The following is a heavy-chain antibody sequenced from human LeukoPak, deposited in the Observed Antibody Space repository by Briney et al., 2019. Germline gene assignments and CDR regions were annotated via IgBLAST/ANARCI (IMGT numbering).Heavy chain of an antibody. CDR1: GFTFSSYA. D-gene: IGHD4-11*01. J-gene: IGHJ4*02. CDR2: ISGSGGST. V-gene: IGHV3-23*01. CDR3: AKTPRAFTVTPGYFDY. Sequence: PGGSLRLSCAASGFTFSSYAMSWVRQAPGKGLEWVSAISGSGGSTYYADSVKGRFTISRDNSKNTLYLQMNSLRAEDTAVYYCAKTPRAFTVTPGYFDYWGQGTLVTVSS.